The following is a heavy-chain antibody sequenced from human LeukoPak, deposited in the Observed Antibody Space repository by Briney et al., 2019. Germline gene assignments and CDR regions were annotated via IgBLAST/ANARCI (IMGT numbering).Heavy chain of an antibody. V-gene: IGHV1-18*01. CDR3: ATANNWNYALGY. J-gene: IGHJ4*02. CDR1: GDTFIRYG. D-gene: IGHD1-7*01. Sequence: ALVKVSCKASGDTFIRYGITWVRQAPGQGLEWMGWISTGNGNTNSGQKFQGRVTMTTDKSTGTAHMELRSLRSDDTAMYYCATANNWNYALGYWGQGTLVTVSS. CDR2: ISTGNGNT.